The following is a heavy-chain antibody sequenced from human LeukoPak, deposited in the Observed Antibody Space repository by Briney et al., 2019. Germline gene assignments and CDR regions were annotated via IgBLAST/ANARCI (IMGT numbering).Heavy chain of an antibody. CDR2: IRYEGSNK. D-gene: IGHD5-12*01. CDR1: GFTFSSYG. Sequence: PGGSLRLSCAASGFTFSSYGMHWVRQAPGKGLEWVAFIRYEGSNKYYADSVKGRFTISRDNSKNTLYLQMNSLRAEDTAVYYCAKDRIKYSGYDGGYFDYWGQGTLVTVSS. V-gene: IGHV3-30*02. J-gene: IGHJ4*02. CDR3: AKDRIKYSGYDGGYFDY.